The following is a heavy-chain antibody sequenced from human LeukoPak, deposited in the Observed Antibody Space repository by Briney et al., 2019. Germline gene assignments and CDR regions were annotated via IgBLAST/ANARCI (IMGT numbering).Heavy chain of an antibody. J-gene: IGHJ4*02. Sequence: TGGSLRLSCAASGFTFSDYDMHRVRQATGKGLEWVSAIGTAGDTYYTGSVKGRFTISRENAKNSLYLQMNSLRAGDTAVYYCVRVAKERVGGVYYFDYWGQGTPVTVSS. V-gene: IGHV3-13*01. D-gene: IGHD1-1*01. CDR3: VRVAKERVGGVYYFDY. CDR2: IGTAGDT. CDR1: GFTFSDYD.